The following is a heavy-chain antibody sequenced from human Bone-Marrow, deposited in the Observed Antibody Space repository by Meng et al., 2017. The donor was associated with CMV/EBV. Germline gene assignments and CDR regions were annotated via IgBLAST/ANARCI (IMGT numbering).Heavy chain of an antibody. CDR3: AREVAGDWHFDL. Sequence: ASVKVSCKASGYTFTSYDINWVRQATGQGLEWMGWMNPNSGNTGYAQKFQGRVTITRNTSISTAYMELSSLRSEDTAVYYCAREVAGDWHFDLWGRGTLVTVSS. CDR2: MNPNSGNT. J-gene: IGHJ2*01. V-gene: IGHV1-8*03. D-gene: IGHD6-19*01. CDR1: GYTFTSYD.